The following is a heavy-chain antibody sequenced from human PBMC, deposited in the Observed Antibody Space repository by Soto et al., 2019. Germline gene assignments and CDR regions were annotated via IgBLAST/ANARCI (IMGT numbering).Heavy chain of an antibody. J-gene: IGHJ6*02. V-gene: IGHV4-30-4*01. Sequence: SETLSLTCTGSGGSISSGDYYWSWIRQPPGKGLEWIGYIYYSGSTYYNPSLKSRVTISVDTSKNQFSLKLSSVTAADTAVYYCARDLFGNYYDSSVSGMDVWGQGTTVTVSS. CDR3: ARDLFGNYYDSSVSGMDV. CDR1: GGSISSGDYY. D-gene: IGHD3-22*01. CDR2: IYYSGST.